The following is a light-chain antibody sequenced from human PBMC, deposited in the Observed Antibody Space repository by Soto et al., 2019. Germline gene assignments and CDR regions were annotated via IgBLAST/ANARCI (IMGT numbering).Light chain of an antibody. CDR2: EVS. V-gene: IGLV2-14*01. CDR3: SSYTSSSTFYV. J-gene: IGLJ1*01. CDR1: SSDVGGYNY. Sequence: QSVLTQPASVSGSPGQSITISCTGTSSDVGGYNYVSWYQQHPGKAPKLMIYEVSNRPSGVSNRFSGSKSGNTASLTISGLQAEDEADYYCSSYTSSSTFYVFGTGTMLTVL.